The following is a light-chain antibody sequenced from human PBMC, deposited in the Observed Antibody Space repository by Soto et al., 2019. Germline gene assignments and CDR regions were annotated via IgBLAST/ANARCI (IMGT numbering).Light chain of an antibody. J-gene: IGKJ4*01. Sequence: AIRMTQSPSSFSASTGDRVTITCRASQAINNYLAWYQQTPGKAPKLLIYAASTLQRGVPSRFSGSGSGTDFTLTISRLQSEDFATYYCQQYYNSPLTFGGGTKVDIK. CDR3: QQYYNSPLT. CDR2: AAS. CDR1: QAINNY. V-gene: IGKV1-8*01.